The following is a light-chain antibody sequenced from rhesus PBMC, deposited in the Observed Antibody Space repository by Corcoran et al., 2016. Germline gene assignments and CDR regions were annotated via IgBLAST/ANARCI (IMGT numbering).Light chain of an antibody. CDR2: GAS. V-gene: IGKV3-31*02. J-gene: IGKJ1*01. Sequence: EIVMTQSPATLSLSPGETATISCRTSQSVSSTLAWYQQKPGQAPRLLIYGASSRATGIPDRFSGSGSGTDFTLTISSLEPEDFAVYYCQETSNLWTFGQVTKVEIK. CDR3: QETSNLWT. CDR1: QSVSST.